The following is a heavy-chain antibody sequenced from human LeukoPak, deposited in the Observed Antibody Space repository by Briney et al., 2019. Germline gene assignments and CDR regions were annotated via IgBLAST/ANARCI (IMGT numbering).Heavy chain of an antibody. CDR1: GFTFSTYG. J-gene: IGHJ4*02. V-gene: IGHV3-23*01. CDR2: VTGGGLTT. D-gene: IGHD3-22*01. CDR3: ATMKGYFEN. Sequence: GGSLRLSCAASGFTFSTYGMSWVRQAPGKGLEWASAVTGGGLTTYYADSVKGRFTISRDNSKNTLYLQMNSLRAEDTAVYYCATMKGYFENWGQGTLVTVSS.